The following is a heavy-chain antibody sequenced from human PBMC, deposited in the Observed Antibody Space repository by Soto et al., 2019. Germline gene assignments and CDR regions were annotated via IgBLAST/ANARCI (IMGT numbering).Heavy chain of an antibody. J-gene: IGHJ4*02. CDR2: ISGRGDST. V-gene: IGHV3-23*01. CDR1: GFTFSSFA. CDR3: AKGGPYSSSWYWLSSY. Sequence: EVQLLESGGGLVQPGGSLRLSCAASGFTFSSFALTWVRQAPGKGPEWVSAISGRGDSTFYGDSVKGRFTISRDNSKNTLYQQMYSLRAEETAVYYCAKGGPYSSSWYWLSSYWGQGTLVTVSS. D-gene: IGHD6-13*01.